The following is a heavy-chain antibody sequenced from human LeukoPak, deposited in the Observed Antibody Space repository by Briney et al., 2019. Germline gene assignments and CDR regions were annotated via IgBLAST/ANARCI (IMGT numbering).Heavy chain of an antibody. J-gene: IGHJ4*02. V-gene: IGHV3-23*03. CDR2: INSGGSS. Sequence: GGSLRLSCAASGFTFNNYAMTWVRQAPGKGLEWVSVINSGGSSYYADSVKGRFTVSRDSSKNTLYLQMNSLRDEDTAVYYCAKGQGYNYGDSIDYWGQGTLVAVSP. CDR3: AKGQGYNYGDSIDY. CDR1: GFTFNNYA. D-gene: IGHD5-18*01.